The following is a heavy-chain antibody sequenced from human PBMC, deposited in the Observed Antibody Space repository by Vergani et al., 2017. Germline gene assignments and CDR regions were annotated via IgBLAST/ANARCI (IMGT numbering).Heavy chain of an antibody. V-gene: IGHV3-48*01. CDR1: GFTFSSYS. J-gene: IGHJ3*02. CDR2: ISSSSSTI. D-gene: IGHD3-3*01. Sequence: EVQLVESGGGLVQPGGSLRLSCAASGFTFSSYSMNWVRQAPGKGLEWVSYISSSSSTIYYADSVKGRFTISRDNAKNSLYLQMNSLRAEDTAVYYCARSRSYTIFGVVIVDAFDIWGQGTMVTVSS. CDR3: ARSRSYTIFGVVIVDAFDI.